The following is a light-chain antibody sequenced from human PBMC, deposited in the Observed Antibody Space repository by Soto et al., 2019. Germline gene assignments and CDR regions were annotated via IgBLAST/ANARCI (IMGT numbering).Light chain of an antibody. V-gene: IGLV1-40*01. CDR1: SSNIGTGYD. J-gene: IGLJ1*01. CDR2: GNT. Sequence: QSVLTQPPSVSGAPGQRVTISCTGSSSNIGTGYDVHWYQQLPGTAPKLHIYGNTNRPSGVPDRVSGSKSGTSASLAITGLQAEDEADYYCQSYDSSLSGYVFGTGTKLTVL. CDR3: QSYDSSLSGYV.